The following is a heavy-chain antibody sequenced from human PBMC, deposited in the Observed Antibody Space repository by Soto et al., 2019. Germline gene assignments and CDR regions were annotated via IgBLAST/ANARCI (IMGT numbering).Heavy chain of an antibody. CDR2: INSDGSSA. Sequence: EVQLVESGGGLVQPGGSLRLSCAASGLTFSSYWMHWVRQAPGKGLVWVSRINSDGSSADYADSVKGRFTISRDKAKNTLYLEMNSLGAEDTAVYYCAIFWGRVDYWGQGTLVSVSS. V-gene: IGHV3-74*01. D-gene: IGHD3-16*01. CDR1: GLTFSSYW. J-gene: IGHJ4*02. CDR3: AIFWGRVDY.